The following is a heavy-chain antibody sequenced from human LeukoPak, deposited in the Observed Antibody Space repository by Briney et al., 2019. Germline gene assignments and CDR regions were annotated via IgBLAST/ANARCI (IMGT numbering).Heavy chain of an antibody. CDR1: GGSFSGYY. Sequence: SETLSLTCAVYGGSFSGYYWSWIRQPPGKGLEWIGGINHSGSTNYNPSLKSRVTISVDTSKNQFSLKLGSVTAADTAVYYCARGYYDSSGYFDYWGQGTLVTVSS. V-gene: IGHV4-34*01. CDR2: INHSGST. J-gene: IGHJ4*02. D-gene: IGHD3-22*01. CDR3: ARGYYDSSGYFDY.